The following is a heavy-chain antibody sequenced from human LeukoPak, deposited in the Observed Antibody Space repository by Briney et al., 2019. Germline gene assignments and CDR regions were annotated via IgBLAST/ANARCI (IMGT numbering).Heavy chain of an antibody. CDR1: GSTFSSYW. CDR3: VRGQLERPFDFDYGMDV. V-gene: IGHV3-74*01. D-gene: IGHD1-1*01. CDR2: INGDESRT. J-gene: IGHJ6*04. Sequence: GGSLRLSCAASGSTFSSYWMHWVRQGPGTGLVWVARINGDESRTTYADSVRDRFTISRDNAKNTLYLQMNSLRAEDTAVYYCVRGQLERPFDFDYGMDVWGKGTTVTVSS.